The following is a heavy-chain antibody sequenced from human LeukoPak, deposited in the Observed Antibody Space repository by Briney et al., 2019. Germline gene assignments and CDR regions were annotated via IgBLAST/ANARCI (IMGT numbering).Heavy chain of an antibody. CDR1: GFTFSSYN. J-gene: IGHJ4*02. CDR2: ISSSGSTI. Sequence: GGTLRLSCAASGFTFSSYNMNWVRHAPGKGLEWVSDISSSGSTIYFAASVKGRFTISRDNAKNSLYLQMNSLRDEDTAVYYCARLEYYYVSGNYYKLFDYWGQGTLVTVCS. V-gene: IGHV3-48*02. CDR3: ARLEYYYVSGNYYKLFDY. D-gene: IGHD3-10*01.